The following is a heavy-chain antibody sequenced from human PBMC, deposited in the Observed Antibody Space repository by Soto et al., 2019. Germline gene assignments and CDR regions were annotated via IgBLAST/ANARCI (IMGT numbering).Heavy chain of an antibody. CDR1: VGSSSSSSYY. CDR3: ARDGYNPYNYYGMDV. CDR2: IYYSGST. J-gene: IGHJ6*02. V-gene: IGHV4-39*02. Sequence: SETLSRTCTVSVGSSSSSSYYWGWILQPPGKGLEWIGSIYYSGSTYYNPSLKSRVTISVDTSKNQFSLKLSSVTAADTAVYYCARDGYNPYNYYGMDVWGQGTTVTVSS. D-gene: IGHD5-12*01.